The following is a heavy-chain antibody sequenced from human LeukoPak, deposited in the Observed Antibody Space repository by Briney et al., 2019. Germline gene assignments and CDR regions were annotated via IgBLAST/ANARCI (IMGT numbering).Heavy chain of an antibody. J-gene: IGHJ2*01. CDR2: IYTSGST. D-gene: IGHD6-6*01. Sequence: SETLSLTCTVSGGSISSYYWSWIRQPAGKGLEGIGRIYTSGSTNYNPSLKSRVTISVDKSKNQFSLKLSSVTAADTAVYYCAREAHSNSSDSPWWYFDLWGRGTLVTVSS. V-gene: IGHV4-4*07. CDR1: GGSISSYY. CDR3: AREAHSNSSDSPWWYFDL.